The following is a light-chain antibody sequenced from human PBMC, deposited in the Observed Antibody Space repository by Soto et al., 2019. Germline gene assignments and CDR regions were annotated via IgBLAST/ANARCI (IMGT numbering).Light chain of an antibody. Sequence: DIQMTQSPSTLSASVGDRVTIPCRASQTINNRLAWYQQKPGKAPKLLIYAASSLQSGVPSRFSGSGSGTDFTLTISSLQSEDFAVYYCQQYNNWPQTFGQGTKVDI. CDR2: AAS. J-gene: IGKJ1*01. CDR1: QTINNR. V-gene: IGKV1-5*01. CDR3: QQYNNWPQT.